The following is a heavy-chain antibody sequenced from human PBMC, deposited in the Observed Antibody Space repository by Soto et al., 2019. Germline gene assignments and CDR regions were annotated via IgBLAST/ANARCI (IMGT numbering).Heavy chain of an antibody. CDR1: GGSISSGDYY. CDR2: TYYSGST. CDR3: ARDTVYSIDY. J-gene: IGHJ4*02. D-gene: IGHD4-4*01. V-gene: IGHV4-30-4*01. Sequence: PSETLSLTCTVSGGSISSGDYYWSWIRQPPGKGLEWIGYTYYSGSTYYKPSLKSRVTISVDTSKNQFSLKLSSVTAADTAVYYCARDTVYSIDYWGQGTLVTVSS.